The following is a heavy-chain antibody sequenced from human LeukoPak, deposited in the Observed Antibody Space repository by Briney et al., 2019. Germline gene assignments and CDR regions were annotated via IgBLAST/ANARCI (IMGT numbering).Heavy chain of an antibody. Sequence: PGRSLRLSCAASGFTFDDYAMHWVRQAPGKGLEWVSGISWNSGSIGYADSVKGRFTISRDNAKNSLYLQMNSLRAEDMALYYCAKGPSSSCYFDYFDYWGQGTLVTVSS. CDR3: AKGPSSSCYFDYFDY. V-gene: IGHV3-9*03. D-gene: IGHD6-6*01. CDR2: ISWNSGSI. J-gene: IGHJ4*02. CDR1: GFTFDDYA.